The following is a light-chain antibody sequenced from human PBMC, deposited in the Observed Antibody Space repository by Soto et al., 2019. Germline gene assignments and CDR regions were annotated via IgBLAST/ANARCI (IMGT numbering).Light chain of an antibody. V-gene: IGKV3-20*01. CDR3: QQYDRSLPWT. CDR2: SAS. CDR1: QSVSSSY. Sequence: EIVLTQSPGTLSLSPGERATLSCRASQSVSSSYLAWYQQKPGQASRLLIYSASIRATDIPDRFSGSESGTDFTLTISRLEPEDFAVYYCQQYDRSLPWTFGQGTKVEIK. J-gene: IGKJ1*01.